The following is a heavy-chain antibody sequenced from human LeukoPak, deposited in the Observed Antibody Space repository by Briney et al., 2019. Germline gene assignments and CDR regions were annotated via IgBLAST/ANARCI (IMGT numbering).Heavy chain of an antibody. Sequence: SETLSLTCTVSGGSISSYYWSWIRQPPGKGLEWIGYIYYSGSTNYNPSLKSRVTIAVDTSKNQFSLRLTSVAAADTAVYYCARVAPTRGYASSGYYPLDYWGQGTLVNVSS. D-gene: IGHD3-22*01. J-gene: IGHJ4*02. CDR2: IYYSGST. V-gene: IGHV4-59*01. CDR3: ARVAPTRGYASSGYYPLDY. CDR1: GGSISSYY.